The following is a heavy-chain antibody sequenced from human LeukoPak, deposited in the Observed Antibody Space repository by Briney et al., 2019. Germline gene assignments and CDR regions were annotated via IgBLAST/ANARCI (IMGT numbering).Heavy chain of an antibody. CDR3: ARKWLTRGGMNV. D-gene: IGHD5-24*01. V-gene: IGHV4-34*01. CDR1: GGTFSGYY. CDR2: INHSGST. Sequence: SETLSLTCAVYGGTFSGYYWSWIRQPPGKGLEWIGEINHSGSTNYNPSLKSRVTISVDTSKNQFSLKLSSVTAADTAVYYCARKWLTRGGMNVWGKGTTVTVSS. J-gene: IGHJ6*04.